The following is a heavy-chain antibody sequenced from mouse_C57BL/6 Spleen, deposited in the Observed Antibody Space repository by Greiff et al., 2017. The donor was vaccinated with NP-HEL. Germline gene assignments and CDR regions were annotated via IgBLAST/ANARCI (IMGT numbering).Heavy chain of an antibody. CDR3: ARKRYGSSLYYFDY. V-gene: IGHV1-55*01. J-gene: IGHJ2*01. Sequence: QVHVKQPGAELVKPGASVKMSCKASGYTFTSYWITWVKQRPGQGLEWIGDIYPGSGSTNYNEKFKSKATLTVDTSSSTAYMQLSSLTSEDSAVYYCARKRYGSSLYYFDYSGQGTTLTVSS. CDR2: IYPGSGST. CDR1: GYTFTSYW. D-gene: IGHD1-1*01.